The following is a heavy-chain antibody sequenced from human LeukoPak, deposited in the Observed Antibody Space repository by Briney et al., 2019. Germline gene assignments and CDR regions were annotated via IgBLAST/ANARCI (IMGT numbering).Heavy chain of an antibody. D-gene: IGHD5-12*01. J-gene: IGHJ4*02. CDR2: ISYDGSNK. CDR1: GFTFSSYA. CDR3: ARVGSGYDLVCPGDY. Sequence: GGSLRLSCAASGFTFSSYAMHWVRQAPGKGLEWVAVISYDGSNKYYADSVKGRFTISRDNSKNTLYLQMNSLRAEDTAVYYCARVGSGYDLVCPGDYWGQGTLVTVSS. V-gene: IGHV3-30*04.